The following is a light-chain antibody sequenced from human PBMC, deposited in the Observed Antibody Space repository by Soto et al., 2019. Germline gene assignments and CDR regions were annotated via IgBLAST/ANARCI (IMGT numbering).Light chain of an antibody. Sequence: DIRMTQSPSSLSASVGDRDTITCRTSQGISSYLDWYQQKPGKAPELLIYAASSLQSGVPSRFSGSGSGTDFTLTISSLQPEDFATYFCQQDYNSPHTFGQGTKVDIK. J-gene: IGKJ2*01. CDR3: QQDYNSPHT. CDR1: QGISSY. CDR2: AAS. V-gene: IGKV1-39*01.